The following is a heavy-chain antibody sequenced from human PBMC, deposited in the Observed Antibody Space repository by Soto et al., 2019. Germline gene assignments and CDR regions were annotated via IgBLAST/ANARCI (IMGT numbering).Heavy chain of an antibody. D-gene: IGHD2-2*01. Sequence: EVQLVESGGGLVQPGGSLRLSCAVSGFTFSDHHMDWVRQTPGKGLEWVGRSRNKDNSHTTEYAASVKGRFTISRYESKNSLFLQMNSMQTADTAVYFCVRAKFTNSRFNFDFWGQGILVTVSS. CDR3: VRAKFTNSRFNFDF. CDR1: GFTFSDHH. V-gene: IGHV3-72*01. CDR2: SRNKDNSHTT. J-gene: IGHJ4*02.